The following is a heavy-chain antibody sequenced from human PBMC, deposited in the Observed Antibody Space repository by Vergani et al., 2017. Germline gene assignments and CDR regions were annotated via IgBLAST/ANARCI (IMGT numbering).Heavy chain of an antibody. J-gene: IGHJ5*02. Sequence: QVQLQQWGAGLLKPSETLSLTCAVYGGSFSGYYWSWIRQPPGKGLGWIGEINHSGSTNYNPSLKSRVTISVDTSKNQFSLKLSSVTAADTAVYYCARGLWNWKGNWFDPWGQGTLVTVSS. CDR1: GGSFSGYY. CDR3: ARGLWNWKGNWFDP. V-gene: IGHV4-34*01. CDR2: INHSGST. D-gene: IGHD1-1*01.